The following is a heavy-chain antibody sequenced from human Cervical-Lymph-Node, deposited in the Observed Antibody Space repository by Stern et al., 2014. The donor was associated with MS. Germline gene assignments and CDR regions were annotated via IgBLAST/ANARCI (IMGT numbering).Heavy chain of an antibody. CDR3: ARGSGSYPGLIDY. Sequence: EVQLVESGGGLVQPGGSLRLSCAASGFTFSDHYMDWVRQAPGKGLEWVGRTRNKANSYTTEYAASVKGRFTISRDDSKNSLYLQMNSLKTEDTAVYYCARGSGSYPGLIDYWGQGTLVTVSS. CDR2: TRNKANSYTT. J-gene: IGHJ4*02. D-gene: IGHD3-10*01. V-gene: IGHV3-72*01. CDR1: GFTFSDHY.